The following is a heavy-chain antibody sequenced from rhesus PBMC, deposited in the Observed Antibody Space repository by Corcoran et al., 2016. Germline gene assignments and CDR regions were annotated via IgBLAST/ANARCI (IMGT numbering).Heavy chain of an antibody. CDR1: GYSIHSGYG. J-gene: IGHJ5-1*01. CDR3: VRHPEHANFEYRFPV. Sequence: QGQLQESGPGLVKPSETLSLTCSVSGYSIHSGYGWSWIRQSPGKGIEWMGYIGGTDRDTNNSPPLKRRVNMSKDTSKTQFSLKLTSVVAADTAVYYCVRHPEHANFEYRFPVWGAGVLVIVSS. D-gene: IGHD4-17*01. CDR2: IGGTDRDT. V-gene: IGHV4-127*01.